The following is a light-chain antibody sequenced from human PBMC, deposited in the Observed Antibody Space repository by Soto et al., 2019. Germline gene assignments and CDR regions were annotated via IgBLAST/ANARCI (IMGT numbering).Light chain of an antibody. CDR3: QAWDSGIDVV. Sequence: YELIQPPSVSVSPGQTASITCSGDQLGNKYVCWYQQKPGQSPVLIIYQDNKRPSGIPERFSGSNSGNTATLTISGTQALDEAVYYCQAWDSGIDVVFGGGTKVTVL. V-gene: IGLV3-1*01. CDR1: QLGNKY. CDR2: QDN. J-gene: IGLJ2*01.